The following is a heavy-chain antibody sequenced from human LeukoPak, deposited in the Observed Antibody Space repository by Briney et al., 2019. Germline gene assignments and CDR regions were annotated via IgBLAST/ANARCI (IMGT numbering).Heavy chain of an antibody. V-gene: IGHV3-7*01. CDR3: VKSPFDY. CDR2: IKEDGSEK. J-gene: IGHJ4*02. Sequence: GGSLRLSCAASGFTLSCCWMTWVRQAPGKGLEWVATIKEDGSEKKYVDSVKGRFTISRDNAKNSLYLQMSNLRAEDTAVYYCVKSPFDYWGQGTLVTVSS. CDR1: GFTLSCCW.